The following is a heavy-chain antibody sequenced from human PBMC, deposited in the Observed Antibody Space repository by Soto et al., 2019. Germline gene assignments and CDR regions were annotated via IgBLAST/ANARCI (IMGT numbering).Heavy chain of an antibody. V-gene: IGHV4-34*01. CDR1: GGSFSGYY. J-gene: IGHJ4*02. D-gene: IGHD3-22*01. CDR3: ASGLVNRRFRSVRYFDT. CDR2: INHSGST. Sequence: QVQLQQWGAGLLKPSETLSLTCAVYGGSFSGYYWSWIRQPPGKGLEWIGEINHSGSTNYNPSLKSRFTISVDTSKNQFSLKLSSVTAADTAVYYCASGLVNRRFRSVRYFDTGAREPWSPSPQ.